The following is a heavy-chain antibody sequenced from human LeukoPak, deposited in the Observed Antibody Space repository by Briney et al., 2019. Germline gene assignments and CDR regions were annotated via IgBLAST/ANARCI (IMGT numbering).Heavy chain of an antibody. CDR2: ISSSGSTI. V-gene: IGHV3-11*01. Sequence: GGSLRLSCAASGFTFSDYYMSWIRQAPGKGLEWVSYISSSGSTIYYADSVKGRFTISRDNAKNSLYLQMNSLRAEDTAVYYCASPPVYYYDSSGYYDAFDIWVQGAMVTVSS. J-gene: IGHJ3*02. D-gene: IGHD3-22*01. CDR3: ASPPVYYYDSSGYYDAFDI. CDR1: GFTFSDYY.